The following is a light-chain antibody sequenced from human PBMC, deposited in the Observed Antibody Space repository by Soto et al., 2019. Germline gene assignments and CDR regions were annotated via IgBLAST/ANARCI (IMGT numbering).Light chain of an antibody. J-gene: IGLJ2*01. CDR2: KNN. V-gene: IGLV1-40*01. Sequence: QSVLTQPPSVSGAPGQTITMSCTGSGSNVGASYDVHWYQVLPGAGPRLLIYKNNNRPSGVPDRFSGSKSGTSASLAITGLRAEDEADYYCQSYAGNNIFVIFGGGTKLTVL. CDR1: GSNVGASYD. CDR3: QSYAGNNIFVI.